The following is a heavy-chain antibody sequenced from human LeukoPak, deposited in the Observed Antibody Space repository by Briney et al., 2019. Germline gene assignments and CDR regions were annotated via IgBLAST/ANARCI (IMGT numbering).Heavy chain of an antibody. Sequence: GGSLRLSCAASGFTFSSYGMHWVRQAPGKGLEWVAVIWYDGSNKYYADSVKGRFTISRDNAKNSLYLQMNSLRAEDTAVYYCARALNTMVRGVIILSYYYGMDVWGQGTTVTVSS. CDR3: ARALNTMVRGVIILSYYYGMDV. CDR1: GFTFSSYG. CDR2: IWYDGSNK. J-gene: IGHJ6*02. D-gene: IGHD3-10*01. V-gene: IGHV3-33*01.